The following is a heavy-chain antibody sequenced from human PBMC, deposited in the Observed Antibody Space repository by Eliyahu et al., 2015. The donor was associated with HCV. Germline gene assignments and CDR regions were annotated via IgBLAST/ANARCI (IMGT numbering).Heavy chain of an antibody. Sequence: EVLLVESGGRLVQPGGSXXLSCDVPGFIFIGFGVXWLRQSPEEGLEWLSFISGSGNVTFYTDSVKGRFTISRDNARNSSHLQMNSLREDDTAVYYCARGHMTKKYYSGSGNWFDPWGQGTLVKVAS. J-gene: IGHJ5*02. CDR3: ARGHMTKKYYSGSGNWFDP. D-gene: IGHD3-10*01. CDR2: ISGSGNVT. CDR1: GFIFIGFG. V-gene: IGHV3-48*02.